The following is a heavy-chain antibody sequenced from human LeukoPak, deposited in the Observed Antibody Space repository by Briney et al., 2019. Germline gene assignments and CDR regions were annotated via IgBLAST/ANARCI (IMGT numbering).Heavy chain of an antibody. J-gene: IGHJ4*02. Sequence: PGGSLRLSCAASGFSFSSYWMHWVRQAPGKGLVWVSRIDTDGKSTRYADSVKGRFTISRDNAKNTLYLQMNSLRAEDTAVYYCARAPNDYWSGYSASLDYWGQGSLVTVPS. CDR3: ARAPNDYWSGYSASLDY. V-gene: IGHV3-74*01. CDR2: IDTDGKST. CDR1: GFSFSSYW. D-gene: IGHD3-3*01.